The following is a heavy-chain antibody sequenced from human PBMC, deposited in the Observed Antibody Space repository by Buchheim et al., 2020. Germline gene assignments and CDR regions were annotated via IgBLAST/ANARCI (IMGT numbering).Heavy chain of an antibody. J-gene: IGHJ4*02. Sequence: QVQLVESGGGVVQPGRSLRLSCAASGFTFSSYAMHWVCQAPGKGLEWVAVISYDGSNKYYADSVKGRFTISRENSKNTLYLQMNSLRAEDTAVYYCAGDPLLYSGYDRPDYWGQGTL. D-gene: IGHD5-12*01. CDR2: ISYDGSNK. CDR1: GFTFSSYA. V-gene: IGHV3-30-3*01. CDR3: AGDPLLYSGYDRPDY.